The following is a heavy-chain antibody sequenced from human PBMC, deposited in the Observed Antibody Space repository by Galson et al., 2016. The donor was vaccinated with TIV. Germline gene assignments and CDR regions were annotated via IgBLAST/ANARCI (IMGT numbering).Heavy chain of an antibody. D-gene: IGHD2/OR15-2a*01. CDR1: GFTFSAYA. J-gene: IGHJ4*02. Sequence: SLRLSCAGFGFTFSAYAIHWVRQAPGKGLEWVSSSSSSGRFTYYAESLRGRITISRDKARSSLHLQMNSLRPEDTAVYFCARVKGDGEYSFGAFDYWGQGTMVTVSS. V-gene: IGHV3-21*01. CDR3: ARVKGDGEYSFGAFDY. CDR2: SSSSGRFT.